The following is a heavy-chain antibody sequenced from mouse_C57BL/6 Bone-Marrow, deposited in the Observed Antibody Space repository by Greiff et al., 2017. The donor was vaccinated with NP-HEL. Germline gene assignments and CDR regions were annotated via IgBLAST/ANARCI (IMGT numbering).Heavy chain of an antibody. J-gene: IGHJ2*01. Sequence: EVKLMESGGGLVQPKGSLKLSCAASGFSFNTYAMNWVRQAPGKGLEWVARIRSKSNNYATYYADSLKDRFTISRDDSESMLYLQMNNLKTEDTAMYYCVRQGYDGYYLDYWGQGTTLTVSP. CDR1: GFSFNTYA. V-gene: IGHV10-1*01. CDR3: VRQGYDGYYLDY. D-gene: IGHD2-3*01. CDR2: IRSKSNNYAT.